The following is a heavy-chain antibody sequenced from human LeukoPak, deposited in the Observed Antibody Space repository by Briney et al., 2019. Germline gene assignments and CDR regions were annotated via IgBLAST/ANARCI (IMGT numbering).Heavy chain of an antibody. D-gene: IGHD3-9*01. CDR1: GFSLGDHS. CDR2: IRSKAYGGTT. V-gene: IGHV3-49*04. J-gene: IGHJ6*02. CDR3: ARGPIYLWLYNGMDV. Sequence: RSLRLSCTGSGFSLGDHSMSWVRQAPGEGREWVGFIRSKAYGGTTEYPASVKGRFTISRDDSQNIVYLQMSSLRTEDTAVYYCARGPIYLWLYNGMDVWGQGTTVTVSS.